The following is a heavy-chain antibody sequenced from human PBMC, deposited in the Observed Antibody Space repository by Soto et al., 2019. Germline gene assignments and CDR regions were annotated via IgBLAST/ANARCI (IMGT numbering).Heavy chain of an antibody. CDR2: IGTAGDP. J-gene: IGHJ4*02. Sequence: LRLSCAASGFTFSSYDMHWVRQATGKGLEWVSAIGTAGDPYYPGSVKGRFTIPRDNSKNTLYLQMNSLRAEDTAVYYCAKEKYSSSWSPSDYWGQGTLVTVSS. CDR3: AKEKYSSSWSPSDY. D-gene: IGHD6-13*01. V-gene: IGHV3-13*05. CDR1: GFTFSSYD.